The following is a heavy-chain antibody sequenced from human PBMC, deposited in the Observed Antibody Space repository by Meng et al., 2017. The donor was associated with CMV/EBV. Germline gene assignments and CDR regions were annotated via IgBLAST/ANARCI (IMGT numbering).Heavy chain of an antibody. V-gene: IGHV4-38-2*02. CDR1: GYSISSGYY. Sequence: GSLRLSCTVSGYSISSGYYWGWIRQPPGKGLEWIGEINHSGSTNYNPSLKSRVTISVDTSKNQFSLKLSSVTAADTAVYYCARSNDWFDPWGQGTLVTVSS. J-gene: IGHJ5*02. CDR2: INHSGST. CDR3: ARSNDWFDP.